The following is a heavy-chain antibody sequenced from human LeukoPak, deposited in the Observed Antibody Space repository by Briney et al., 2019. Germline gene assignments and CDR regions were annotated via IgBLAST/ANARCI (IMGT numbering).Heavy chain of an antibody. J-gene: IGHJ2*01. CDR3: ARSEGGNSLWYFDL. CDR2: IIPIFGTA. D-gene: IGHD4-23*01. CDR1: GGTFSSYA. Sequence: SVKVSCKASGGTFSSYAISWVRQAPGQGLEWMGGIIPIFGTANYAQKFQGRVTITADKSTSTAYMELSSLRSEDTAVYYCARSEGGNSLWYFDLWGRGTLVTVSS. V-gene: IGHV1-69*06.